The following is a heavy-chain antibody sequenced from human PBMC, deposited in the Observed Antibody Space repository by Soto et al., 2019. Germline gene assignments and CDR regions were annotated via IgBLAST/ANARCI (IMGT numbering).Heavy chain of an antibody. CDR1: GFSLSTSGVG. V-gene: IGHV2-5*02. J-gene: IGHJ5*02. D-gene: IGHD2-15*01. CDR2: IYWDDDK. CDR3: AHRRAYCSGGSCYSSWFDP. Sequence: QITLKESGPTLVKPTQTLTLTCTFSGFSLSTSGVGVGWIRQPPGKALEWLALIYWDDDKRYSPSLKSRLTITKDTSKNQVVLTMTNMDPVDTATYYCAHRRAYCSGGSCYSSWFDPWGQGTLVTVSS.